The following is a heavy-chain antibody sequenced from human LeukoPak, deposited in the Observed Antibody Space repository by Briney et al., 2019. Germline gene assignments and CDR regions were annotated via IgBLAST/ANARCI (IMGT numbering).Heavy chain of an antibody. CDR3: ARARRYSYDSDY. CDR2: IRYDGSNK. Sequence: PGGSLRLSCAASGFTFSSYGMHWVRQAPGKGLEWVAFIRYDGSNKYYADSVKGRFTISRDNAKNSLYLQMNSLRAEDTAVYYCARARRYSYDSDYWGQGTLVTVSS. D-gene: IGHD5-18*01. V-gene: IGHV3-30*02. CDR1: GFTFSSYG. J-gene: IGHJ4*02.